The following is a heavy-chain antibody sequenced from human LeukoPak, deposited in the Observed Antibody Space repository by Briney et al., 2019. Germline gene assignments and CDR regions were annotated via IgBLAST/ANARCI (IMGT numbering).Heavy chain of an antibody. CDR2: ISSSGSTI. D-gene: IGHD3-3*01. CDR1: GFTFSSYE. J-gene: IGHJ6*02. Sequence: GGSLRLSCAASGFTFSSYEMNWVRQAPGKGLEWVSYISSSGSTIYYADSVKGRFTIPRDNAKNSLYLQMNSLRAEDTAVYYCARDKRKGFLGPYGMDVWGQGTTVTVSS. V-gene: IGHV3-48*03. CDR3: ARDKRKGFLGPYGMDV.